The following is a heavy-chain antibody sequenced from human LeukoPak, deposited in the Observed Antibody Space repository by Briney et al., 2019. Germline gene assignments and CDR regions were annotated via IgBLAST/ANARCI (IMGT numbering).Heavy chain of an antibody. CDR3: ARAAPRSSSIETYYFDY. V-gene: IGHV1-8*01. CDR2: MNPNSGNT. J-gene: IGHJ4*02. CDR1: GYTFTSYD. Sequence: ASVKVSCKASGYTFTSYDINWVRHATGQGLEWMGRMNPNSGNTGYAQKFQGRVTMTRNTSISTPYMELRSLRSEDTAVYYCARAAPRSSSIETYYFDYWGQGTLVTVSS. D-gene: IGHD6-13*01.